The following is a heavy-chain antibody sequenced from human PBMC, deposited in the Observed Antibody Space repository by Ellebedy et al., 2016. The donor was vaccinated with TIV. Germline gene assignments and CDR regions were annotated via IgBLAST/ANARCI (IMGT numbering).Heavy chain of an antibody. J-gene: IGHJ4*02. CDR3: VRDLTNYGSSSY. Sequence: AASVKVSCKASRQPIDGYYIHWVRQAPGQGLVWMGWINPTKGDTGYAQNFRGRVTMTRDMSKNTNYMELSGLKSDDTAVYYCVRDLTNYGSSSYWGQGTLVTVSS. CDR1: RQPIDGYY. D-gene: IGHD3-22*01. V-gene: IGHV1-2*02. CDR2: INPTKGDT.